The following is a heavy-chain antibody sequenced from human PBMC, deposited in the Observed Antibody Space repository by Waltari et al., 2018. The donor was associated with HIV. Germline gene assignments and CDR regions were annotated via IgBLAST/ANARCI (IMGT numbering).Heavy chain of an antibody. D-gene: IGHD1-26*01. CDR2: ISTYNSNT. CDR3: ARDGLRYSGTFYSDY. Sequence: QVHLVQSGAEMKKPGASVKVSCKDSGYTFLSYGISWVRQAPGHGLEWMGWISTYNSNTNYAQSLQGRVTLTTDTSTTTAYMELRSLTSDDTAVYYCARDGLRYSGTFYSDYWGQGTLVTVSS. V-gene: IGHV1-18*01. J-gene: IGHJ4*02. CDR1: GYTFLSYG.